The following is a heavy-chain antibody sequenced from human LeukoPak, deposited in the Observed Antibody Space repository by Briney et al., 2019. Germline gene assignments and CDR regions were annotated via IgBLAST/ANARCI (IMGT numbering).Heavy chain of an antibody. J-gene: IGHJ4*02. Sequence: SETLSLTCTVSGGSISSYYWSWIRQPAGKGLEWIGRIYTSGSTNYNPSLKSRVTMSVDTAKNQFSLKLSSVTAADTAVYYCAREGDSSGYLVYWGQGTLVTVSS. CDR2: IYTSGST. CDR1: GGSISSYY. CDR3: AREGDSSGYLVY. V-gene: IGHV4-4*07. D-gene: IGHD3-22*01.